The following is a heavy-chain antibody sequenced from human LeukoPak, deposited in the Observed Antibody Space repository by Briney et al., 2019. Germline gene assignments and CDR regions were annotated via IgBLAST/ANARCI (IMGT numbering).Heavy chain of an antibody. J-gene: IGHJ4*02. Sequence: PGGSLRLSCAASGFTFSSYNMNWVRQAPGKGLEWVSYVSSSSSTTYYADSVKGRFTISRDNAMNSLYLQMNGLRAEDTAVYYCARVTTYSSSWYGDFEYWGQGTLVTVSS. CDR1: GFTFSSYN. CDR2: VSSSSSTT. V-gene: IGHV3-48*04. CDR3: ARVTTYSSSWYGDFEY. D-gene: IGHD6-13*01.